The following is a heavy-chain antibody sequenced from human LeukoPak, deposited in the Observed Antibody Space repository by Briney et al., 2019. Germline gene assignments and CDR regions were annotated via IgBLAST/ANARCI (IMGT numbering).Heavy chain of an antibody. CDR3: AKDDSGFLYSMDV. CDR2: ISGSGGAT. D-gene: IGHD3-10*01. J-gene: IGHJ6*03. Sequence: GGSLRLSCAASGFTLKSFAMSWVRQAPGKGLEWVSGISGSGGATYYAESVKGRFTISRDNCKNTIYLQMNSLRAGDTAIYFCAKDDSGFLYSMDVWGKGTTVTVSS. CDR1: GFTLKSFA. V-gene: IGHV3-23*01.